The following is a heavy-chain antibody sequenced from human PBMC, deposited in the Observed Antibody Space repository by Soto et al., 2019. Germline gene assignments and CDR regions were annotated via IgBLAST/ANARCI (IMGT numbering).Heavy chain of an antibody. J-gene: IGHJ6*02. CDR3: AREDYSSPXTGSSLSHYYYYYGMDV. V-gene: IGHV1-18*04. D-gene: IGHD6-13*01. CDR1: GYTFTSYG. CDR2: ISAYNGNT. Sequence: VASVKVSCKASGYTFTSYGISWVRQAPGQGLEWMGWISAYNGNTNYAQKLQGRVTMTTDTSTSTAYMELRSLRSDDTAVYYCAREDYSSPXTGSSLSHYYYYYGMDVWGQGTTVTVSS.